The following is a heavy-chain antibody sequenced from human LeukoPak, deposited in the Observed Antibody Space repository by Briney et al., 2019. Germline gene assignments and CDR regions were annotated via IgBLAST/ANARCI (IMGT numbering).Heavy chain of an antibody. D-gene: IGHD6-13*01. CDR3: ARVAAGTDY. Sequence: SETLSLTCAVYGGSFSGYYWSWIRQPPGKGLEWIGEINHSGSTNYNPSLKSRVTMSVDTSKNQFSLKLSSVTAADTAVYYCARVAAGTDYWGQGTLVTVSS. J-gene: IGHJ4*02. CDR2: INHSGST. V-gene: IGHV4-34*01. CDR1: GGSFSGYY.